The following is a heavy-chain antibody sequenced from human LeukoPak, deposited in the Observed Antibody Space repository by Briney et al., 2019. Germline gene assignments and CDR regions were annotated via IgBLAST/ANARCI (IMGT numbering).Heavy chain of an antibody. CDR2: ISISYTSI. CDR1: GFIFSDYT. CDR3: ARGQGTDY. J-gene: IGHJ4*02. V-gene: IGHV3-21*01. Sequence: GGSLRLSCAASGFIFSDYTMNWFRQAPGKGLEWVSSISISYTSIYYADSVKGRFTISRDNAKNSLYLQMNSLRAEDTAVYFCARGQGTDYWGLGTLVTVSS.